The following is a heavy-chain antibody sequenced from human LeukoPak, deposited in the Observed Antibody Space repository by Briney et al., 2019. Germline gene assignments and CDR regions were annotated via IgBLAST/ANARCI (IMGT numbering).Heavy chain of an antibody. CDR1: GYTFTGYY. D-gene: IGHD2-15*01. J-gene: IGHJ6*03. V-gene: IGHV1-2*02. Sequence: ASVKVSCKASGYTFTGYYMHWVRQAPGQGLEWMGWINPNNGGTNYAQKFHGRVTMTRDTSISTAYMELSRLRPDDTAVYYCARASAVVAASFSGYYYYMDVWGKGTTVTVSS. CDR2: INPNNGGT. CDR3: ARASAVVAASFSGYYYYMDV.